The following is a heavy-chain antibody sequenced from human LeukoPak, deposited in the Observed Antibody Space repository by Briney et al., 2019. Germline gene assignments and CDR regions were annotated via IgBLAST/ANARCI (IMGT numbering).Heavy chain of an antibody. Sequence: GGSLRLSCAASGFTFSSYGMHWVRQAPGKGLEWVAVMSYDGSNKYYADSVKGRFTISRDNSKNTLYLQMNSLRAEDTAVYYCAKGEVDYWGQGTLVTVSS. J-gene: IGHJ4*02. V-gene: IGHV3-30*18. CDR3: AKGEVDY. CDR1: GFTFSSYG. CDR2: MSYDGSNK.